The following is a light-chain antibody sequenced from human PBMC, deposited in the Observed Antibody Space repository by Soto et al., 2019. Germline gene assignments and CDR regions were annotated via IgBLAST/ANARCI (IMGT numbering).Light chain of an antibody. J-gene: IGLJ2*01. CDR1: SSDVGGYNY. CDR2: DVS. CDR3: SSYTSSGVV. V-gene: IGLV2-14*01. Sequence: QSALTQPASVSGSPGQSITISCTGTSSDVGGYNYVSCYQQHPGKAPKLMIYDVSNRPSGVSNRFSGSKSGNTASLTISGLQAEDEADYYCSSYTSSGVVFGGGTKLTVL.